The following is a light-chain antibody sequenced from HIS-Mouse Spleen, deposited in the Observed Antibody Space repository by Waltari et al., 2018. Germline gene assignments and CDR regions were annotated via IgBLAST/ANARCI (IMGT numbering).Light chain of an antibody. Sequence: QSALTQPASVSGSPGQSVTISCTGTSSAVGSYNLFTWYPQHPAKAPTPIIYEGSKRPSWVSNRFSGSKAGNTASLTISGLQAEDEADYYCCSYAGSSTWLFGGGTKLTVL. J-gene: IGLJ3*02. CDR1: SSAVGSYNL. CDR2: EGS. CDR3: CSYAGSSTWL. V-gene: IGLV2-23*01.